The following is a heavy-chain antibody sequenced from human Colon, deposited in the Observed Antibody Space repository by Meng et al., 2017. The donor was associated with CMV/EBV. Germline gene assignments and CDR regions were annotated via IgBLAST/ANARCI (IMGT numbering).Heavy chain of an antibody. Sequence: IFTAFYIRWLRQAPGQALGWMGQIHPNSGDTIFSESFQGRITMTRNTSITTAYMELSSLKSDDTAVYFCARQRYCGPGVCSAGKDYWGQGTLVTVSS. V-gene: IGHV1-2*06. D-gene: IGHD2-21*01. CDR3: ARQRYCGPGVCSAGKDY. J-gene: IGHJ4*02. CDR1: IFTAFY. CDR2: IHPNSGDT.